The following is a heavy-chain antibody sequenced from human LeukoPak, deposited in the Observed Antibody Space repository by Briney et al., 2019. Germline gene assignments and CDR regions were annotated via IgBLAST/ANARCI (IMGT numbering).Heavy chain of an antibody. CDR3: ARVSHGGIYTFDY. V-gene: IGHV4-34*01. J-gene: IGHJ4*02. D-gene: IGHD1-26*01. CDR2: INHSGST. Sequence: KTSETLSLTCAVYGGSFSGSNWSWFRQPPGKGLEWIGEINHSGSTNYNPSLKSRVTMSVDTSKNQFSLRLTSVTAADTAVYYCARVSHGGIYTFDYWGQGTLVTVSS. CDR1: GGSFSGSN.